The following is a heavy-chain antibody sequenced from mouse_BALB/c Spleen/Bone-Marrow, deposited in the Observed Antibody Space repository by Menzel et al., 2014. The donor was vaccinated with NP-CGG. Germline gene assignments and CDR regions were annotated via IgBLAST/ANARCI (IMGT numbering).Heavy chain of an antibody. CDR1: GYTFTTYW. CDR2: ITPRAGRT. CDR3: ARRDSLGYHFDY. V-gene: IGHV1S81*02. Sequence: QVHVKQSGAELVRPGASVKLSCKASGYTFTTYWMHWGTQRPGHALERIVEITPRAGRTNYSEKFKSKSTLTVDKSSNTAYRQLSSLTSEDSAVYCCARRDSLGYHFDYWGQGSALTVSS. D-gene: IGHD3-2*01. J-gene: IGHJ2*01.